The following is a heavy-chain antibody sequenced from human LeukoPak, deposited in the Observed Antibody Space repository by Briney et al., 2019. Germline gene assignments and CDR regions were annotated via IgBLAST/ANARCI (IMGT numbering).Heavy chain of an antibody. CDR2: INHSGST. CDR1: GGSFSGYY. J-gene: IGHJ4*02. D-gene: IGHD1-1*01. Sequence: SETLSLTCAVYGGSFSGYYWSWIRQPPGKGLEWIGEINHSGSTNYNPSRKSRVTISVDTSKNQFSLRLSSVTAADTAVYYCARGGQLPYFDYWGQGTLVTVSS. V-gene: IGHV4-34*01. CDR3: ARGGQLPYFDY.